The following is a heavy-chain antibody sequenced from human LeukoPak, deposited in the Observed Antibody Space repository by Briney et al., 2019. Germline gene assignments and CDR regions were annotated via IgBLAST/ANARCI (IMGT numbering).Heavy chain of an antibody. CDR2: IRQDGSEE. Sequence: GGSLRLSCAASGFTFSSYWMSWVRQAPGKGLEWVANIRQDGSEENFVDSVKGRFTISRDNAKKSLYLQMNSLRAEDTAVYYCARGSSAGASLRHDYWDQATLVTVSS. CDR1: GFTFSSYW. J-gene: IGHJ4*02. D-gene: IGHD1-26*01. CDR3: ARGSSAGASLRHDY. V-gene: IGHV3-7*01.